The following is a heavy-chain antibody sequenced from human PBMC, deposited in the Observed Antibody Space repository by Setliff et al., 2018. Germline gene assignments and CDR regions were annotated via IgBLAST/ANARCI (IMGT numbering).Heavy chain of an antibody. CDR3: ARAFLIVPQAYYGMDV. Sequence: GGSLRLSCATSGFSFGGHDMHWVRQAPGKGLEWVAFIEFDGTKIYYADSVKGRFTISRDNAKNSLFLQMNSLRADDTAVYYCARAFLIVPQAYYGMDVWGQGTTVTVSS. D-gene: IGHD2-21*01. CDR1: GFSFGGHD. V-gene: IGHV3-30*02. CDR2: IEFDGTKI. J-gene: IGHJ6*02.